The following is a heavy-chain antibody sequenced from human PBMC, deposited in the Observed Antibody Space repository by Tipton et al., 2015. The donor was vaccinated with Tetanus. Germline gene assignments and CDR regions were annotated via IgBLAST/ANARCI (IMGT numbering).Heavy chain of an antibody. CDR3: ARGDGDFGLVH. V-gene: IGHV4-59*01. CDR2: IYYGGSS. CDR1: GGSISSYY. D-gene: IGHD2-21*01. J-gene: IGHJ4*02. Sequence: TLSLTCTVSGGSISSYYWTWIRQSPGKGLEWIGYIYYGGSSNYNPSLRSRVTLSVDSSKNHISLKLTSVTAADTAVYYCARGDGDFGLVHWGQGTLVTVSS.